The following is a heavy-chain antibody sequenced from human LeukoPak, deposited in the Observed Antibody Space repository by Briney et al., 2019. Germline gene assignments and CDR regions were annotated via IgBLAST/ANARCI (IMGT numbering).Heavy chain of an antibody. CDR1: GFTFSSYE. CDR2: ISSSSSYI. V-gene: IGHV3-21*04. D-gene: IGHD3-3*01. J-gene: IGHJ6*03. CDR3: AKIGRYCDFWTGFYEEEVDYMDV. Sequence: GGSLRLSCAASGFTFSSYEMNWVRQAPGKGLEWVSSISSSSSYIYYADSVKGRFTISRDNSKNTLYLQMNSLRAEDTAVYYCAKIGRYCDFWTGFYEEEVDYMDVWGKGTTVTVSS.